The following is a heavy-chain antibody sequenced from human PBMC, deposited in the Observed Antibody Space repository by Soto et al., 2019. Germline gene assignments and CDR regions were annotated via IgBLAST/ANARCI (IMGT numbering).Heavy chain of an antibody. Sequence: QVQLVQSGAEVKKPGASVKVSCKASGYTFTHYYIHWVRQAPGQGLEWMGIINPNGGSTTYAQKFRAGFTMTSDTSTSTVYMELSSLRSEDSAVYYCATSVNSAMAFDYWGQGTLVTVSS. CDR2: INPNGGST. D-gene: IGHD5-18*01. V-gene: IGHV1-46*01. J-gene: IGHJ4*02. CDR1: GYTFTHYY. CDR3: ATSVNSAMAFDY.